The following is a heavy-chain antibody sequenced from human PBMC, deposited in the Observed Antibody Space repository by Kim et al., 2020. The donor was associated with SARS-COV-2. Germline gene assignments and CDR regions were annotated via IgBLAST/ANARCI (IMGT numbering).Heavy chain of an antibody. V-gene: IGHV3-33*06. J-gene: IGHJ6*02. CDR1: GFTFSSYA. Sequence: GGSLRLSCAASGFTFSSYAMHWVRQAPGKGLEWVAVIWYDGSNKYYADSVKGRFTISRDNSKNTLYLQMNSLRAEDTAVYYCAKEGGTGYSSSWYVDYYYGMDVWGQGTTVTVSS. CDR3: AKEGGTGYSSSWYVDYYYGMDV. CDR2: IWYDGSNK. D-gene: IGHD6-13*01.